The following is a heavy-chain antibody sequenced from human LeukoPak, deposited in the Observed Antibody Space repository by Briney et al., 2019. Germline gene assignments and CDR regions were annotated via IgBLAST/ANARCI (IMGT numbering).Heavy chain of an antibody. CDR2: VYYNGST. D-gene: IGHD2-8*01. Sequence: SETLSLTCTVSGGSISSYYWSWIRQPPGRGLEWTGYVYYNGSTNYNPSLKSRVTISVDTSKNQFSLKLSSVTAADTAVYYCASLSNGAENWFDPWGQGTLVTVSS. V-gene: IGHV4-59*01. J-gene: IGHJ5*02. CDR3: ASLSNGAENWFDP. CDR1: GGSISSYY.